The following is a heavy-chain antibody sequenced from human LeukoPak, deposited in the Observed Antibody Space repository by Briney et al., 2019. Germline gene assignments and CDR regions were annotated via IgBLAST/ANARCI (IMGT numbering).Heavy chain of an antibody. V-gene: IGHV3-7*03. Sequence: GGSLRLSCAASGFTFSTYWMSWVRQAPGKGLEWVANIKQDGSEKNYVDSVKGRFTISRDNAKNSLYLQMNSLRAEDTALYYCARGYYDSSGYYFDYWGQGTLVTVSS. CDR3: ARGYYDSSGYYFDY. CDR1: GFTFSTYW. J-gene: IGHJ4*02. CDR2: IKQDGSEK. D-gene: IGHD3-22*01.